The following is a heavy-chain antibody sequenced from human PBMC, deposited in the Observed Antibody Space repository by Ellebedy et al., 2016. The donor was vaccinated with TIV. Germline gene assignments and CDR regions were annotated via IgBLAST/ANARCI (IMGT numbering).Heavy chain of an antibody. CDR2: INHGGST. CDR1: GGSFSGYF. J-gene: IGHJ4*02. D-gene: IGHD3-16*01. Sequence: MPSETLSLTCAVYGGSFSGYFWTWIRQPPGQGLEWIGEINHGGSTNYNPSLKSLVSIAVDTSKNQFSLKLTSVTAADTAVYYCARVSNLKGADYWGQGTLVTVSS. V-gene: IGHV4-34*01. CDR3: ARVSNLKGADY.